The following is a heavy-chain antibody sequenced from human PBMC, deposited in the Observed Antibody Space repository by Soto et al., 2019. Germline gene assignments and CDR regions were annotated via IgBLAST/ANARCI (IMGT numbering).Heavy chain of an antibody. CDR3: ARPTYYDFWSGYTPRLDYYGMDV. CDR1: GGTFSSYA. J-gene: IGHJ6*02. Sequence: GXSVKLSCKASGGTFSSYAISWVRQAPIQGLEWMGGIIPIFGTANYAQKFQGRVTITADESTSTAYMELSSLRSEDTAVYYCARPTYYDFWSGYTPRLDYYGMDVWGQGTTVTVSS. V-gene: IGHV1-69*01. D-gene: IGHD3-3*01. CDR2: IIPIFGTA.